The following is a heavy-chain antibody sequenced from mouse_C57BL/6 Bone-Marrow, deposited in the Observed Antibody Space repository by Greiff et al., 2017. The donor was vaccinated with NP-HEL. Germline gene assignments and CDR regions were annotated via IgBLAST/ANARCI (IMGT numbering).Heavy chain of an antibody. D-gene: IGHD1-1*01. CDR2: IYPGNSDT. CDR3: TRPYYYGSSYPWYFDV. Sequence: EVQLQESGTVLARPGASVKMSCKTSGYTFTSYWMHWVKQRPGQGLEWIGAIYPGNSDTSYNQKLKGKAKLTAVTSASTAYMELSSLTNEDSAVYYCTRPYYYGSSYPWYFDVWGTGTTVTVSS. J-gene: IGHJ1*03. V-gene: IGHV1-5*01. CDR1: GYTFTSYW.